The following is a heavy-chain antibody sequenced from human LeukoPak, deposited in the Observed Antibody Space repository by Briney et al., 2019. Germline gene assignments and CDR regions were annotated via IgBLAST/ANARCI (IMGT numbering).Heavy chain of an antibody. CDR1: GFTFSSYS. V-gene: IGHV3-21*01. Sequence: GGSLRLSCAASGFTFSSYSMNWVRQAPGKGLEWVSSISSSSSYIYYADSVKGRFTISRDNSKNTLYLQMNSLRAEDTAVYYCAKDAELLVRTEYFQHWGQGTLVTVSS. J-gene: IGHJ1*01. CDR2: ISSSSSYI. CDR3: AKDAELLVRTEYFQH. D-gene: IGHD3-10*01.